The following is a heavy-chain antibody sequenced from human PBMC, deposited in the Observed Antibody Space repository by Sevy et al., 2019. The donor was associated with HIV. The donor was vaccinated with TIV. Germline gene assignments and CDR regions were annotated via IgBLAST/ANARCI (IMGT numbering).Heavy chain of an antibody. CDR2: FDPEDGET. J-gene: IGHJ4*02. CDR3: AATKDYYENSGSPFDY. Sequence: GESLKISCKVYGHTLNRLGMHWVRQAPGKGLEWMGSFDPEDGETFQAQKFQGRVTMTDDTSTDTAYMGLSSLRSEDTAVYYCAATKDYYENSGSPFDYWGQGTLVTVSS. CDR1: GHTLNRLG. V-gene: IGHV1-24*01. D-gene: IGHD3-22*01.